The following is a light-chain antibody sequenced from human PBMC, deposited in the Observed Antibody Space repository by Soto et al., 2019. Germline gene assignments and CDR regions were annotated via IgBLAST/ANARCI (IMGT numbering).Light chain of an antibody. V-gene: IGLV8-61*01. CDR1: SGSVSTFYY. Sequence: QTVVTQEPSFSVSPGGTVTLTCGLSSGSVSTFYYPSWYQQTPGQAPRTLIYSTNTRSSGVPDRFSGSILGNRAALTITGAQADDESDYYCVLYMGSGIWVFGGGTKVTVL. CDR2: STN. CDR3: VLYMGSGIWV. J-gene: IGLJ3*02.